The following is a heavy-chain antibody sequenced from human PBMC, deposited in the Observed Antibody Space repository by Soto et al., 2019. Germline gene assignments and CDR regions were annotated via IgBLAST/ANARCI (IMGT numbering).Heavy chain of an antibody. CDR2: IWYDGSNK. D-gene: IGHD3-10*02. Sequence: QVHLVESGGGVVQPGTSLRLSCAASGFSFSIFGMHWVRQAPGKGLEWVAGIWYDGSNKYYADSVKGRFSISRDNSKKTLYLQMNSLRAEDTAVYYCARDDKGEYVADRGGFGCWGQGTLVTVSS. J-gene: IGHJ4*02. CDR1: GFSFSIFG. CDR3: ARDDKGEYVADRGGFGC. V-gene: IGHV3-33*01.